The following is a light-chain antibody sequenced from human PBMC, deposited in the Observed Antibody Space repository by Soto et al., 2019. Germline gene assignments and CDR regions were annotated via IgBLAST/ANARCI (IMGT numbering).Light chain of an antibody. J-gene: IGLJ3*02. CDR1: SSDVGSYNL. CDR3: CSYARSSTLV. Sequence: QSVLTQPASVSGSPGQSITISCTGTSSDVGSYNLVSWYQQHPGKAPKLMIYEDNKRPSGVSNRFSGSKSGNTASLTISGLQAEDEADYYCCSYARSSTLVFGGGTKVTVL. V-gene: IGLV2-23*01. CDR2: EDN.